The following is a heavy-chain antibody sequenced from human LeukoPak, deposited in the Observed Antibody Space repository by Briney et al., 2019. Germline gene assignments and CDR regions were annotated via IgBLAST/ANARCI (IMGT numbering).Heavy chain of an antibody. Sequence: ASVRVSCKASGYTFTSYDINWVRQATGQGLEWMGWMNPNSGNTGYAQKFQGRVTITRNTSISTAYMELSSLRSEDTAVYYCAREVDDYGDFKRGFDYWGQGTLVTVSS. D-gene: IGHD4-17*01. J-gene: IGHJ4*02. CDR1: GYTFTSYD. CDR3: AREVDDYGDFKRGFDY. CDR2: MNPNSGNT. V-gene: IGHV1-8*03.